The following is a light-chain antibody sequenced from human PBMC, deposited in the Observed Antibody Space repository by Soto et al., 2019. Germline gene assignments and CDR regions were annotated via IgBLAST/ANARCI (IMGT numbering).Light chain of an antibody. Sequence: EIVLTQSPATLSLSPGERATLSCRASQSVSSYLAWYQQKPGQAPRLLIYDASNRATGIPARFSGRGSGTDFTLTISSLEPEDFAVYYYQQRSDWPLFTFGPGTKVDIK. J-gene: IGKJ3*01. V-gene: IGKV3-11*01. CDR1: QSVSSY. CDR2: DAS. CDR3: QQRSDWPLFT.